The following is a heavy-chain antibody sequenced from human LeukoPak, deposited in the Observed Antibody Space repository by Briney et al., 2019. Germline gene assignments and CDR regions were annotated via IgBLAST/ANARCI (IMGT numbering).Heavy chain of an antibody. CDR2: IWANGITK. J-gene: IGHJ4*02. D-gene: IGHD3-22*01. Sequence: TGTSLRLSCTASGFTLSRYGMHWVRQAPGKGLEWVAGIWANGITKNYADSVKGRSAISRDISKNTMSLQMNSLRAEDTAVYYCAKDYYDTYQYYWGQGTLVTVSS. V-gene: IGHV3-33*06. CDR1: GFTLSRYG. CDR3: AKDYYDTYQYY.